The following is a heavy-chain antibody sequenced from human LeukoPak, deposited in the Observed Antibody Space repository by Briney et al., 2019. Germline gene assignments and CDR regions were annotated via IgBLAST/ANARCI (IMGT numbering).Heavy chain of an antibody. Sequence: GGSLRLSCAASGFTFRTYSMNWVRQAPGKGLEWVSSITSSSSYIYNAELVKGRFTISRDNYKKILFLQMNSLGVEDTAVYYCAKCRATVTTGEFDSWGQGTLVTVSS. CDR2: ITSSSSYI. CDR1: GFTFRTYS. D-gene: IGHD4-17*01. CDR3: AKCRATVTTGEFDS. V-gene: IGHV3-21*01. J-gene: IGHJ4*02.